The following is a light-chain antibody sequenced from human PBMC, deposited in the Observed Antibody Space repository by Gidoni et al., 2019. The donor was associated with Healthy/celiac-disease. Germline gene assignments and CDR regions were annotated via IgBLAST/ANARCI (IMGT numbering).Light chain of an antibody. CDR3: AAWDDSLSGSWV. CDR1: SSNIGSNY. J-gene: IGLJ3*02. V-gene: IGLV1-47*01. Sequence: QSVLTQPPSASGTPGQRVTIPCSGSSSNIGSNYVYWYPQLPGTAPKLLIYRNNQRPSGVPDRFSGSKSGTSASLAISGLRSEDEADYYCAAWDDSLSGSWVFGGGTKLTVL. CDR2: RNN.